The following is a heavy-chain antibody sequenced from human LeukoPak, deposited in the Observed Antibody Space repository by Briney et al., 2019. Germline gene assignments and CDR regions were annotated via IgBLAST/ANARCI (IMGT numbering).Heavy chain of an antibody. CDR1: GFTFSSYA. Sequence: GGSLRLSCAASGFTFSSYAMTWVRQAPGKGLEWVSAISGSGGSTYYADSVRGRFTISRDNSKNTLYLQMNSLRAEDTAVYYCAHISSSWPDYWGQGTLVTVSS. D-gene: IGHD6-13*01. CDR3: AHISSSWPDY. CDR2: ISGSGGST. J-gene: IGHJ4*02. V-gene: IGHV3-23*01.